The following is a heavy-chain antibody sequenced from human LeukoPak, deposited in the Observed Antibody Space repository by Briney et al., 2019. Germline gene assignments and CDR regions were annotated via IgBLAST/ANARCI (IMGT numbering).Heavy chain of an antibody. J-gene: IGHJ4*02. V-gene: IGHV3-23*01. Sequence: PGGSLRLSCAASGFTFSSYAMSWVRQAPGKGLEWVSAISGSGGSTCYADSVKGRFTISRDNSKNTLYLQMNSLRAEDTAVYYCAKDFFSRYNWNYGDYFDYWGQGTLVTVSS. CDR2: ISGSGGST. CDR3: AKDFFSRYNWNYGDYFDY. CDR1: GFTFSSYA. D-gene: IGHD1-7*01.